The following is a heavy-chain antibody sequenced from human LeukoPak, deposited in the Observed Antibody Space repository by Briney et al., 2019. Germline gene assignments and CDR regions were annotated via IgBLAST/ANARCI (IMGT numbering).Heavy chain of an antibody. Sequence: PGVSLRLSRAASGFTFSSYAMSWVRQAPGKGLEWVSAISGSGGRPYDAASVKRRFANSRDNSKNTLYLQMNSLRAEDTAVYYCAKGRDGYNSLDVLDYWGQGTLVTVSS. CDR3: AKGRDGYNSLDVLDY. V-gene: IGHV3-23*01. D-gene: IGHD5-24*01. J-gene: IGHJ4*02. CDR1: GFTFSSYA. CDR2: ISGSGGRP.